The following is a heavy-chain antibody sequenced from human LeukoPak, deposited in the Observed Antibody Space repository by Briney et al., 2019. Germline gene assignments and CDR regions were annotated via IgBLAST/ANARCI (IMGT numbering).Heavy chain of an antibody. CDR1: GFTFSSYG. CDR2: ISYDGSNK. Sequence: GRSLRLSCAASGFTFSSYGMHWVRQAPGKGLEWVAVISYDGSNKYYADSVKGRFTISRDNSKNTLYLQMNSLRGEDTAVYYCAKDPGKFWSGHDYWGQGALVTVSS. J-gene: IGHJ4*02. CDR3: AKDPGKFWSGHDY. D-gene: IGHD3-3*01. V-gene: IGHV3-30*18.